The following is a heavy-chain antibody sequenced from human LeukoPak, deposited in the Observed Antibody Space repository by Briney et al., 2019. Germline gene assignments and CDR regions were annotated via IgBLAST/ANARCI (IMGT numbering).Heavy chain of an antibody. V-gene: IGHV3-30*04. J-gene: IGHJ4*02. CDR1: GFTFSDYA. D-gene: IGHD3-10*01. CDR3: ARSVGDYCGLGIDY. CDR2: ISYDGTNK. Sequence: GGSLRLSCAASGFTFSDYAMHWVRQAPGKGLEWVAFISYDGTNKYYTDSVKGRFTISRDNSKNTLYLQMNSLRAEDTAVYYCARSVGDYCGLGIDYWGQGTLVTVSS.